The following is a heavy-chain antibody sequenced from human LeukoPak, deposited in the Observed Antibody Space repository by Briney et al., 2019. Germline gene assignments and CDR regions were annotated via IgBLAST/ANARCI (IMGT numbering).Heavy chain of an antibody. D-gene: IGHD6-13*01. J-gene: IGHJ6*02. Sequence: GGSLRLSCAASGFTFSSYGMHWVRQAPGKGLEWVAVISYDGSNKYYADSVKGRFTISRDNSKNTLYLQMNSLRAEDTAVYYCAKEQGYDGSSWYLCYYYGMDVSGQGTTVTVSS. CDR1: GFTFSSYG. CDR2: ISYDGSNK. CDR3: AKEQGYDGSSWYLCYYYGMDV. V-gene: IGHV3-30*18.